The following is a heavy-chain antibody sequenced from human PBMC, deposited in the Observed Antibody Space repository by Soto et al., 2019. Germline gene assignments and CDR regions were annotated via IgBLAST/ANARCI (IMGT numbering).Heavy chain of an antibody. J-gene: IGHJ4*02. V-gene: IGHV4-31*03. CDR1: GVSITSGGYY. CDR2: RYYSGST. Sequence: PSETLSLTCSVSGVSITSGGYYWGWIRQQPGKGLEWIGYRYYSGSTYYNPSLESRATISVDASSNQFSLKMRSVTAADTAVYYCARACYFDPRGYQYVETFAYWGQGSLVTVSS. D-gene: IGHD3-9*01. CDR3: ARACYFDPRGYQYVETFAY.